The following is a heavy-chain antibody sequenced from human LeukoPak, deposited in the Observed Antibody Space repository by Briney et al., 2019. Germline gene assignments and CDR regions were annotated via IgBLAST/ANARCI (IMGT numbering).Heavy chain of an antibody. J-gene: IGHJ5*02. CDR2: IKQDGSEK. CDR1: GFTLSSYW. V-gene: IGHV3-7*01. D-gene: IGHD1-26*01. CDR3: ASLVGAFSRNRWFDP. Sequence: GGSLRLSCAASGFTLSSYWMSWVRQAPGKGLEWVANIKQDGSEKYYVDSVKGRFTISRDNAKNSLYLQMNSLRAEDTAVYYCASLVGAFSRNRWFDPWGQGALVTVSS.